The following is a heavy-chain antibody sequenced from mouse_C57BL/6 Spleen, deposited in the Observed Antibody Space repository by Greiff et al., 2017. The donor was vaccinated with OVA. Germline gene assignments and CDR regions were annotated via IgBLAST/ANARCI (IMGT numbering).Heavy chain of an antibody. CDR2: IRNKANNHAT. V-gene: IGHV6-6*01. CDR1: GFTFSDAW. Sequence: EVKLMESGGGLVQPGGSMKLSCAASGFTFSDAWMDWVRQSPEKGLEWVAEIRNKANNHATYYAESVKGRFTISRDDSKSSVYLQMNSLRAEDTGIYYCTRGDYDYDGAWFAYWGQGTLVTVSA. CDR3: TRGDYDYDGAWFAY. J-gene: IGHJ3*01. D-gene: IGHD2-4*01.